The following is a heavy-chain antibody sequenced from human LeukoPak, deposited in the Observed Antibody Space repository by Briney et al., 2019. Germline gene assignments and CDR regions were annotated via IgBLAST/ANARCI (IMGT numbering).Heavy chain of an antibody. V-gene: IGHV4-59*01. CDR1: GVSISSYY. CDR2: IYYSGST. J-gene: IGHJ4*02. Sequence: MTSETLSLTCTVSGVSISSYYWSWIRQPPGKGLEWLGYIYYSGSTNYNPSLKSRVTISVDTSKNQFSLKLSSVTAADTAVYYCARAGRDYYDPRPYYFDYWGQGTLVTVSS. CDR3: ARAGRDYYDPRPYYFDY. D-gene: IGHD3-22*01.